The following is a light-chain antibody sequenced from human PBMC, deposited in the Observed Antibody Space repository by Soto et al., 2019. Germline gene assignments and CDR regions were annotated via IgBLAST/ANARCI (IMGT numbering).Light chain of an antibody. J-gene: IGKJ5*01. CDR1: QSVSSY. V-gene: IGKV3-11*01. CDR3: QQRSNWPLMYT. CDR2: GAS. Sequence: EIVFTQSRTTLTFSPGERATLSCRASQSVSSYLAWYQQKPGQAPRLLIYGASNRATGIPARFSGSGSGTDFTLTISSLEPEDFAVYYCQQRSNWPLMYTFGQGTRLEI.